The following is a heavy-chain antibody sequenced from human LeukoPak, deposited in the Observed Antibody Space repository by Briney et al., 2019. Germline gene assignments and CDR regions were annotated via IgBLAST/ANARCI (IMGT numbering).Heavy chain of an antibody. CDR1: GVSLSSYY. CDR3: VTGYYEPFDN. J-gene: IGHJ4*01. CDR2: ISDTGKT. V-gene: IGHV4-59*01. Sequence: SETLSLTCNVSGVSLSSYYWGWIRQSPGKGLEWLGYISDTGKTDYNPSLKSRGTLSLDMSKNLVSLRLTSVTAADTAVYYCVTGYYEPFDNWGRGTLVIVS. D-gene: IGHD3-3*01.